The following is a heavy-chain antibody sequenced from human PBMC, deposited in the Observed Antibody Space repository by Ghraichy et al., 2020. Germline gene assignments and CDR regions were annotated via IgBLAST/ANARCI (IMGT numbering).Heavy chain of an antibody. CDR2: ISSSSSTI. CDR1: GFTFSSYS. CDR3: ARGVTADAFDI. Sequence: GGSLRLSCAASGFTFSSYSMNWVRQAPGKGLEWVSYISSSSSTIYYADSVKGRFTISRDNAKNSLYLQMNSLRAEDTAVYYCARGVTADAFDIWGQGTMVTVSS. V-gene: IGHV3-48*01. J-gene: IGHJ3*02. D-gene: IGHD1-20*01.